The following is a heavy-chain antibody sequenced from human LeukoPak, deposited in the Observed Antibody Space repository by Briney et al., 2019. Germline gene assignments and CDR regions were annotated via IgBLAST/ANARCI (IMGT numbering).Heavy chain of an antibody. Sequence: GESLKISCKGSGYSFTSYWIGWVRQVPGKGLEWMGIIYPGDSDTRYSPSFQGQVTISADKSISTAYLQWSSLKAADTAMYYCARRMVRGVIVDAFDIWGQGTMVTVSS. CDR3: ARRMVRGVIVDAFDI. D-gene: IGHD3-10*01. V-gene: IGHV5-51*01. CDR2: IYPGDSDT. J-gene: IGHJ3*02. CDR1: GYSFTSYW.